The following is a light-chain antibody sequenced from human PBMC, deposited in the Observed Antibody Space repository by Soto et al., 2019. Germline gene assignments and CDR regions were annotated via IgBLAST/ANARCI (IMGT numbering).Light chain of an antibody. CDR2: WAS. J-gene: IGKJ2*01. V-gene: IGKV4-1*01. CDR1: QSVLYSSNNRNY. CDR3: QQYESTPPT. Sequence: DIVMTQSPDSLAVSLGERGTINCKSSQSVLYSSNNRNYLAWYQQRPGQPPKLLIYWASTRESGVPDRFSGSGPGTDFTLTITSLQAEDVAVYYCQQYESTPPTFGQGTKLEIK.